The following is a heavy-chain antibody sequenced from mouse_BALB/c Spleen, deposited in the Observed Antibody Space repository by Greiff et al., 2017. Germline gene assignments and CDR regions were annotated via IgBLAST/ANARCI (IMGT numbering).Heavy chain of an antibody. D-gene: IGHD2-4*01. V-gene: IGHV5-12-1*01. J-gene: IGHJ4*01. CDR1: GFAFSSYD. CDR3: ARHEGITTDAMDY. Sequence: EVQLVESGGGLVKPGGSLKLSCAASGFAFSSYDMSWVRQTPEKRLEWVAYISSGGGSTYYPDTVKGRFTISRDNAKNTLYLQMSSLKSEDTAMYYCARHEGITTDAMDYWGQGTSGTVSS. CDR2: ISSGGGST.